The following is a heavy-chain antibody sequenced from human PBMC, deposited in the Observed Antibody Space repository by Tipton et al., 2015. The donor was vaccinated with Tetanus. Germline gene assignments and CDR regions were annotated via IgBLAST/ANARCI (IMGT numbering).Heavy chain of an antibody. Sequence: GLVKPSETLSLTCAVYGASFSDYYWSWIRQAPGKGLEWIGEIHHSGNTNHNPSLKSRVTLSLDTSKNQFSLKLNSVTAADTAMYYCVTVSCPNYYHYGMDVWGQGTTVTVSS. CDR2: IHHSGNT. D-gene: IGHD2-2*01. V-gene: IGHV4-34*01. J-gene: IGHJ6*02. CDR1: GASFSDYY. CDR3: VTVSCPNYYHYGMDV.